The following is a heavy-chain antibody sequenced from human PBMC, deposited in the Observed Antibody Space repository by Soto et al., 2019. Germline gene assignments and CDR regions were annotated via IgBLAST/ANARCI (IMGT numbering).Heavy chain of an antibody. CDR3: ARDRQCAL. CDR2: INPYSGGA. CDR1: GYTFTDYF. J-gene: IGHJ4*02. Sequence: ASVKVSCKASGYTFTDYFIHWVRQAPGQGLEWIGWINPYSGGADLSQKFQGRVTMTRDTSISTAYMEVSSLRSDDTAVYYCARDRQCALWGQGTLVTVSS. V-gene: IGHV1-2*02.